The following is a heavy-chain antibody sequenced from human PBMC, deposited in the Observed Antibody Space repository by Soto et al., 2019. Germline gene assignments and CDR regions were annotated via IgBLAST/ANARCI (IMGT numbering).Heavy chain of an antibody. CDR2: IDPYNGNT. D-gene: IGHD3-22*01. CDR1: GYTFSSYG. V-gene: IGHV1-18*04. CDR3: ARVYYSDVGGSYPDY. J-gene: IGHJ4*02. Sequence: ASVKVSCKASGYTFSSYGISWVPQAPGQGLEWMGWIDPYNGNTKYPQKLRDMFTMTTDASTSTAHMELRSLRSDDTAVYYCARVYYSDVGGSYPDYWGQ.